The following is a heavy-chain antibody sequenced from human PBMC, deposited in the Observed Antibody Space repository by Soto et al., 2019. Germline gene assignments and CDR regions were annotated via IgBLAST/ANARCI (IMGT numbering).Heavy chain of an antibody. Sequence: GGCLRLSCVASGLTFGSRAMSWGRQAPGEGLQWVATITDNGGDAKYADSVRGRFVISRDNSKKTLYLQMTSLTAEDSAMYFCARGSTESYPGSRIFDFWGRGTLVTVSS. D-gene: IGHD3-10*01. J-gene: IGHJ4*02. CDR2: ITDNGGDA. CDR1: GLTFGSRA. V-gene: IGHV3-23*01. CDR3: ARGSTESYPGSRIFDF.